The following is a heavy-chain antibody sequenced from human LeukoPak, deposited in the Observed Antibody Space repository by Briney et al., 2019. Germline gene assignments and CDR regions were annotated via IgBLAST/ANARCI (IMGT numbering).Heavy chain of an antibody. J-gene: IGHJ4*02. CDR3: VRRGYSGSASYSFDY. V-gene: IGHV4-4*02. CDR1: GGSISSDNW. D-gene: IGHD3-10*01. CDR2: IYHSGST. Sequence: PSGTLSLTCTVSGGSISSDNWWSWVRQPPGKGLEWIGEIYHSGSTNYNPSLQSRVTISVDKSENQFSLKLNSVTAADTAVYYCVRRGYSGSASYSFDYWGQGTLVTVSS.